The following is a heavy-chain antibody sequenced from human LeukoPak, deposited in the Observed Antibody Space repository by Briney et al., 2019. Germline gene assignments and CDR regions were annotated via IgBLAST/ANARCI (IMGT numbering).Heavy chain of an antibody. CDR2: IIPILGIA. V-gene: IGHV1-69*04. Sequence: ASVKVSCKASGGTFSSYAISWVRQAPGQGLEWMGRIIPILGIANYAQKFQGRVTITADKSTSTAYMELSRLRSDDTAVYYCATSSGDDYGDYLDYWGQGTLVTVSS. J-gene: IGHJ4*02. D-gene: IGHD4-17*01. CDR3: ATSSGDDYGDYLDY. CDR1: GGTFSSYA.